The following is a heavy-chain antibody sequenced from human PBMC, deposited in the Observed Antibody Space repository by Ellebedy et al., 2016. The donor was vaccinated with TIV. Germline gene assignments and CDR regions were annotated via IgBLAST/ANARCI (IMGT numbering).Heavy chain of an antibody. CDR3: ASSRERPLYWYFGL. CDR2: IYYSGYT. D-gene: IGHD5-24*01. J-gene: IGHJ2*01. Sequence: MPSETLSLTCTVSGDSISGYYWSWIRQPPGKRLEWIASIYYSGYTNHNPYLKSRVTVSLDTSKNQFSLKLSSVTAADTAVYYCASSRERPLYWYFGLWGRGTLVTVSS. CDR1: GDSISGYY. V-gene: IGHV4-59*01.